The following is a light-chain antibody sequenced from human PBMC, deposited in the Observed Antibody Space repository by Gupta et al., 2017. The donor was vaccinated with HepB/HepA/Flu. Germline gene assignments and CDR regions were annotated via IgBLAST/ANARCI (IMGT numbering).Light chain of an antibody. Sequence: GLSQAPGTLSLARGERATLSCRVRQSVSSSYLAWYQQKPGQAPRLLIYSASSRATGIPDRFSGSGSGTDFTLTISRLEAEDFAVYYCQQNGRSPLTFGGGTKVEIK. J-gene: IGKJ4*01. CDR2: SAS. CDR3: QQNGRSPLT. CDR1: QSVSSSY. V-gene: IGKV3-20*01.